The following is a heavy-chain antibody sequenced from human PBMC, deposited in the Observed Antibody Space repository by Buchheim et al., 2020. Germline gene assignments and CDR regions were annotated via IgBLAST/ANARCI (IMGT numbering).Heavy chain of an antibody. V-gene: IGHV4-31*03. CDR3: ARGVWYSSGWTDDYYYYGMDV. CDR1: GGSISSGGYY. D-gene: IGHD6-19*01. Sequence: QVQLQESGPGLVKPSQTLSLTCTVSGGSISSGGYYWSWIRQHPGKGLEWIGYIYYSGSTYYNPSLNSRVTISVDTSKNQFSLKLSSVTAADTAVYYCARGVWYSSGWTDDYYYYGMDVWGQGTT. CDR2: IYYSGST. J-gene: IGHJ6*02.